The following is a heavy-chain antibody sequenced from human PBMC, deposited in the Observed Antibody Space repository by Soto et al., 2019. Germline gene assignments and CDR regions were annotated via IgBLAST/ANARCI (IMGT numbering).Heavy chain of an antibody. CDR1: GYSFTSYW. CDR2: IYPGDSDT. D-gene: IGHD3-10*01. Sequence: GESLKISCKGSGYSFTSYWIGWVRQMPGKGLEWMGIIYPGDSDTRYSPSFQGQVTISADKSISTAYLQWSSLKASDTAMYYCARLQPLLWFGELLFAPPDYWGQGTLVTVSS. J-gene: IGHJ4*02. V-gene: IGHV5-51*01. CDR3: ARLQPLLWFGELLFAPPDY.